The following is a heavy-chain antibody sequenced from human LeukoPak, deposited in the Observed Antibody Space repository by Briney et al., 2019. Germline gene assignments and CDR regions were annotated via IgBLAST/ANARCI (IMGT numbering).Heavy chain of an antibody. Sequence: PSETLSLTCTVSGGSISSGSYYWSWIRQPAGKGLEWIGRIYTSGSTNYNPSLKSRVTISVDKSKNQFSLKLSSVTAADTAVYYCARDPDCSSTSCYSNWFDPWGQGTLVTVSS. CDR3: ARDPDCSSTSCYSNWFDP. D-gene: IGHD2-2*02. CDR1: GGSISSGSYY. J-gene: IGHJ5*02. CDR2: IYTSGST. V-gene: IGHV4-61*02.